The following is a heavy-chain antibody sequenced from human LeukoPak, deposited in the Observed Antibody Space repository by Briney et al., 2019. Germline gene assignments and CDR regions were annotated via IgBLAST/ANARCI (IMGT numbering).Heavy chain of an antibody. V-gene: IGHV4-59*01. Sequence: PSETLSLTCTVSGGSISSYYWSWIRQPPGKGLEWIGYIYYSGSTNYNPSLKSRVTISVDTSKNQFSLKLSSVTAADTAVYYCAKRYCSGGSCYSSPFDPWGQGTLVTVSS. J-gene: IGHJ5*02. CDR3: AKRYCSGGSCYSSPFDP. CDR1: GGSISSYY. CDR2: IYYSGST. D-gene: IGHD2-15*01.